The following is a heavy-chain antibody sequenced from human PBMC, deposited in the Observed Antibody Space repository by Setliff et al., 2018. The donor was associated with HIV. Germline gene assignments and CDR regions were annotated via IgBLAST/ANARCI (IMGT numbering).Heavy chain of an antibody. D-gene: IGHD3-22*01. CDR1: GRHFTSSS. V-gene: IGHV1-69*02. CDR2: IIPILGVP. Sequence: GASVKVSCKASGRHFTSSSIGWVRQAPGQGLEWMGRIIPILGVPRYAQKFQGRVTITADKSTSTSYMHLSSLRAEDTAVYFCARGGDYDSSGYYVTWGQGSLVTVSS. J-gene: IGHJ4*02. CDR3: ARGGDYDSSGYYVT.